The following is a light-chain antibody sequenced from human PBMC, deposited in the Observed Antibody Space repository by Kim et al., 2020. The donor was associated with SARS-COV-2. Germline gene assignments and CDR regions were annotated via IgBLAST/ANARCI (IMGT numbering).Light chain of an antibody. CDR1: SGHSNYA. J-gene: IGLJ3*02. V-gene: IGLV4-69*01. CDR3: QTWDTGIRV. Sequence: QLVLTQSPSASASLGASVKLTCTLSSGHSNYAIGWHQQHREKGPRFLMKLSSDGSHKKGDEIPDRFSGSSSGAERYLSISSLQSEDEADYYCQTWDTGIRVFGGGTQLTVL. CDR2: LSSDGSH.